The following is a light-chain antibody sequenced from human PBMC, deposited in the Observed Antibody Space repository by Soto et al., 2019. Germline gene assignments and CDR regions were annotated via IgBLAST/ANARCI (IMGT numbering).Light chain of an antibody. V-gene: IGKV1D-12*01. CDR3: QHANSFPFS. CDR1: QGISSW. J-gene: IGKJ3*01. Sequence: DIQMTQSPSSVSASVGDRVTITCRASQGISSWLAWYQQKPGKAPKILIYGASSLQSGVPSRFSGSGSGTDFTLTISSLQPVAFAKADCQHANSFPFSYGGGTEVVIK. CDR2: GAS.